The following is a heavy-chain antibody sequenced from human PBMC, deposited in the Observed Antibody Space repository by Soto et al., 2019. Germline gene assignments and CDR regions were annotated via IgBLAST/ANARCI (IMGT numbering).Heavy chain of an antibody. J-gene: IGHJ6*02. CDR2: INAGNGNT. CDR1: GYTFTSYA. Sequence: ASVKVSCKASGYTFTSYAMHWVRQAPGQRLEWMGWINAGNGNTKYSQKFQGRVTITRDTSASTAYVELSSLRSEDTAVYYCARGMPGYYDLWSGYFGDYYYYGMDVWGQGTTVTVSS. V-gene: IGHV1-3*01. D-gene: IGHD3-3*01. CDR3: ARGMPGYYDLWSGYFGDYYYYGMDV.